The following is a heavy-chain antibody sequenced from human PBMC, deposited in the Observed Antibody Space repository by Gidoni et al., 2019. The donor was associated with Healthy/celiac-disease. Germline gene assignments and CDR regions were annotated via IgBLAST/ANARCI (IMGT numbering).Heavy chain of an antibody. CDR3: AREERTGAFDI. V-gene: IGHV3-13*01. CDR1: GFTFSSYD. CDR2: IGTAGDT. Sequence: EVQLVESGGGLVQPGGSLRLSCAASGFTFSSYDMHWVRQATGKGLEWVSAIGTAGDTYYPGSVKGRFTISRENAKNSLYLQMNSLRAGDTAVYYCAREERTGAFDIWGQGTMVTVSS. J-gene: IGHJ3*02.